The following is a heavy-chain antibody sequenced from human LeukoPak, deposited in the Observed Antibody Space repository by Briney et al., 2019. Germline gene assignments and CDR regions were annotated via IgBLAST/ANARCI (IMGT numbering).Heavy chain of an antibody. Sequence: GGSLSLSCPASGFTPSNNWVNWVRQGQGKGRVWVSTINGDGSSTNYADSVKGRFTISRDNAKNTLYLEMNSLRVEDTAVYYCARDPRNKGFDPWGQGTLVTVSS. D-gene: IGHD1/OR15-1a*01. J-gene: IGHJ5*02. CDR1: GFTPSNNW. CDR2: INGDGSST. V-gene: IGHV3-74*01. CDR3: ARDPRNKGFDP.